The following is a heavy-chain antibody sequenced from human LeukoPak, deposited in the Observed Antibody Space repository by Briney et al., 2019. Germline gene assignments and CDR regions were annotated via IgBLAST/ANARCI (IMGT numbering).Heavy chain of an antibody. CDR2: MNPNSGNT. V-gene: IGHV1-18*01. J-gene: IGHJ4*02. Sequence: ASVKVSCKASGYTFTSYDINWVRQATGQGLEWMGWMNPNSGNTNYAQKLQGRVTMTTDTSTSTAYMELRSLRSDDTAVYYCARGCSGGSCYYAFDYWGQGTLVTVSS. CDR1: GYTFTSYD. CDR3: ARGCSGGSCYYAFDY. D-gene: IGHD2-15*01.